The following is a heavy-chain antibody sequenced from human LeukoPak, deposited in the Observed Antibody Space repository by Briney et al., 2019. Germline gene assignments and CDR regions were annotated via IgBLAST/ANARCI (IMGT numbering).Heavy chain of an antibody. D-gene: IGHD5-18*01. Sequence: GRSLRLSCAASGFIFSAYGIHWVRQAPGKGLEWVALISYDGSNKYYADSVKGRFTISRDNSKNTLYLQMNSLRAEDTAVYHCAKDSSVMVTSKFFDYWGQGTLVTVSS. V-gene: IGHV3-30*18. CDR1: GFIFSAYG. CDR3: AKDSSVMVTSKFFDY. J-gene: IGHJ4*02. CDR2: ISYDGSNK.